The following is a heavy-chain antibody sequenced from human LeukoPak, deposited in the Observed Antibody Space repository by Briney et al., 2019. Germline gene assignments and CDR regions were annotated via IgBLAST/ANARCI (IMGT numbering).Heavy chain of an antibody. D-gene: IGHD3-22*01. Sequence: GGSLRLSCAASGFTFSNYNMNWVRQAPGKGLEWVSSITSSSTYIFYADSVKGRFTISRDNAKNSLYLQMNSLRAEDTAVYYCARTSDTSGRLYWYFDLWGRGTLVTVSS. V-gene: IGHV3-21*01. J-gene: IGHJ2*01. CDR3: ARTSDTSGRLYWYFDL. CDR1: GFTFSNYN. CDR2: ITSSSTYI.